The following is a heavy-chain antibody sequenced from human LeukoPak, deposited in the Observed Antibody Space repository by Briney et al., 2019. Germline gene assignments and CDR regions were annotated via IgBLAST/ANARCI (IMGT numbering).Heavy chain of an antibody. J-gene: IGHJ3*02. D-gene: IGHD5-12*01. CDR2: IKQDGSEK. CDR3: ARETRERSGYSGYVKPSAFDI. CDR1: GFTFSSYW. Sequence: RPGGSLRLSCAASGFTFSSYWMSWVRQAPGKGLEWVANIKQDGSEKYYVDSVKGRFTISRDNAKNSLYLQMNSLRAEDTAVYYCARETRERSGYSGYVKPSAFDIWGQGTMVTVSS. V-gene: IGHV3-7*01.